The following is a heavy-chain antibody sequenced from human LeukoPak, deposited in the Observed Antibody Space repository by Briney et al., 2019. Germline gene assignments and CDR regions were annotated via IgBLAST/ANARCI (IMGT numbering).Heavy chain of an antibody. CDR2: IKRKTDGGTT. J-gene: IGHJ5*02. D-gene: IGHD6-13*01. Sequence: GGSLRLSCAASGFTCSNAYMSWVRQAPGKGLEWVGRIKRKTDGGTTDYAAPVKGRFTISRDDSKNTLYLQMNSLKTEDTGVYYCAEQQLAKSDNWFDPWGQGTLVTVSS. V-gene: IGHV3-15*01. CDR3: AEQQLAKSDNWFDP. CDR1: GFTCSNAY.